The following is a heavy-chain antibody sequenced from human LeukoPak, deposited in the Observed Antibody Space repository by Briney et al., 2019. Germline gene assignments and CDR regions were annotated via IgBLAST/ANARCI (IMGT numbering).Heavy chain of an antibody. V-gene: IGHV4-59*01. J-gene: IGHJ4*02. CDR1: GGSISRYY. CDR2: IYYSGST. Sequence: SETLSLTCTVSGGSISRYYWSWIRQPPGKGLEWIGYIYYSGSTNYNPSLKSRVTISVDTSKNQFSLKLRSVTAADTAVYYCARDRTGVGYFDYWGQGTLVTVSS. D-gene: IGHD2-8*02. CDR3: ARDRTGVGYFDY.